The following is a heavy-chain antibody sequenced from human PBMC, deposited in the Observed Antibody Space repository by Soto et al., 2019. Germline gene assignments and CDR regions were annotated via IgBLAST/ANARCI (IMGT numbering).Heavy chain of an antibody. D-gene: IGHD4-17*01. V-gene: IGHV4-30-4*01. CDR2: IYYSGST. CDR3: ARYGGGDYRPFDY. J-gene: IGHJ4*02. CDR1: GGSISSGDYY. Sequence: QVQLQESGPGLVKPSQTLSLTCTVSGGSISSGDYYWSWIRQPPGKGLEWIGYIYYSGSTYYNPSLKSRVTISVDTSKNQFSLKLSAVTAADTAVYYCARYGGGDYRPFDYWGQGTLVTVSS.